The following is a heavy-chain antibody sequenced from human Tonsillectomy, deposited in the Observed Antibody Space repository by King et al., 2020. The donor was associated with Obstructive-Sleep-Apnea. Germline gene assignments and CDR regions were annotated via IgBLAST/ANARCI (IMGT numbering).Heavy chain of an antibody. V-gene: IGHV3-23*04. D-gene: IGHD3-9*01. CDR3: AKRMRILTGYSAAWDY. CDR1: GFTISSYA. CDR2: VSGSGGST. Sequence: VQLVESGGGLVQPGGSLRLSSAAYGFTISSYAMKWVRQAPGKGLEWVSAVSGSGGSTFDSDSVKGRCTISREHSKNTMYLQMNSLLAEDTAVYYCAKRMRILTGYSAAWDYWGQGTLVTVSS. J-gene: IGHJ4*02.